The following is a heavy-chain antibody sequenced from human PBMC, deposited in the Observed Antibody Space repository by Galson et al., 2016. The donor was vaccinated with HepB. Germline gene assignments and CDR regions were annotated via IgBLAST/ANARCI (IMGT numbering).Heavy chain of an antibody. Sequence: SVKVSCKVSGYRLDELPIHWVRQSPEKGLEWMGGFDPEDGEIIYPQKFQGRVTMTEDTSTDTAYMELSSLTSQDTAVYYCATGASAALGDFDNWGQGTLVTVTS. J-gene: IGHJ4*02. CDR2: FDPEDGEI. V-gene: IGHV1-24*01. D-gene: IGHD6-6*01. CDR3: ATGASAALGDFDN. CDR1: GYRLDELP.